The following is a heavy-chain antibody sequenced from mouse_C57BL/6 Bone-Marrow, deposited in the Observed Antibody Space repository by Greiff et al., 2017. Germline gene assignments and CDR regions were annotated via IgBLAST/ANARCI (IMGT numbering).Heavy chain of an antibody. CDR3: ARHYYGKRAMDY. J-gene: IGHJ4*01. CDR2: ISYSGST. CDR1: GYSITSDY. D-gene: IGHD1-1*01. V-gene: IGHV3-8*01. Sequence: EVQLQESGPGLAKPSQTLSLTCSVTGYSITSDYWNWIRQFPGNKLEYMGYISYSGSTYYNPSLQRRISITRDTSKNQYYLQVNPVTTDDTSTYNCARHYYGKRAMDYWGQGTSVTVSS.